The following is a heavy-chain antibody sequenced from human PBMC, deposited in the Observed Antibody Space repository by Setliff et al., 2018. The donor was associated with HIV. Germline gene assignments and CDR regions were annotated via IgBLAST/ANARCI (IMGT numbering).Heavy chain of an antibody. CDR2: TRNRANNYIT. CDR1: GFSLSDYY. V-gene: IGHV3-72*01. J-gene: IGHJ4*02. CDR3: VRAAAGLDV. Sequence: PGGSLRLSCAVSGFSLSDYYMDWVRQAPGKGLEWVGRTRNRANNYITAYATSVQGRFTISRDYSKDSLFLQMDNLETEDTAVYYCVRAAAGLDVWSQGIRVTVSS.